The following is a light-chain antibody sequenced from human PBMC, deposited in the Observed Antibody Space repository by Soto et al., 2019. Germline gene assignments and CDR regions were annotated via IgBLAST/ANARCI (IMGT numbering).Light chain of an antibody. J-gene: IGLJ3*02. V-gene: IGLV2-14*01. CDR1: SSDVGGYNF. CDR2: EVS. CDR3: SSSTSTSTV. Sequence: QSALTQPASVSGSPGQSITISCSGTSSDVGGYNFVSWYQQHPGKAPKLIIYEVSNRPSGVSNRFSGSKSGNTASLTISGLQAEDESAYYCSSSTSTSTVFGGGTKLTVL.